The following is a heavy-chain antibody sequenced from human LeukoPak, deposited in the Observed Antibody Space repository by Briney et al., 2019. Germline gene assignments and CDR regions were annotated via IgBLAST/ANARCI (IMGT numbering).Heavy chain of an antibody. D-gene: IGHD5-18*01. CDR1: GFTFSSYE. J-gene: IGHJ5*02. CDR3: ARDWSAMALYHCYH. Sequence: GGSLRLSCAASGFTFSSYEMNWVRQAPGKGLEWVSYISSSGSTIYSSDSVKGRFTISRDNAKNSLYLQMNSLRADDTAVYYCARDWSAMALYHCYHWGQGTLGTASS. V-gene: IGHV3-48*03. CDR2: ISSSGSTI.